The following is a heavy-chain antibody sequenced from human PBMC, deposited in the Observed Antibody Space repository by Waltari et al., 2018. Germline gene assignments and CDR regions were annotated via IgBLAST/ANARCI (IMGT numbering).Heavy chain of an antibody. J-gene: IGHJ3*02. CDR1: GFTLDDYA. D-gene: IGHD3-22*01. CDR2: ISWNSGSI. V-gene: IGHV3-9*03. CDR3: AKGPYYYDSSGDDAFDI. Sequence: EVQLVESGGGVVQPGSSLRLSCAASGFTLDDYATHWVRQAPGKGLEWVSGISWNSGSIGYADSVKGRFTISRDNAKNSLYLQMNSLRAEDMALYYCAKGPYYYDSSGDDAFDIWGQGTMVTVSS.